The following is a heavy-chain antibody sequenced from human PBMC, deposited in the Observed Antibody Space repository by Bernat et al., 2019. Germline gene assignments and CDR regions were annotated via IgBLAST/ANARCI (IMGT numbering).Heavy chain of an antibody. D-gene: IGHD7-27*01. CDR2: INQDGSEK. CDR1: GFTFSVSW. Sequence: EVQLVESGGGLVQPGGSLRLSCAASGFTFSVSWMSWVRQAPGKGLEWVANINQDGSEKYYVDSVRSRFTISRDNAKNSLYLQMNSLRADDTAVYYCARSPRTGDVDYWGQGTLVTVSS. CDR3: ARSPRTGDVDY. J-gene: IGHJ4*02. V-gene: IGHV3-7*03.